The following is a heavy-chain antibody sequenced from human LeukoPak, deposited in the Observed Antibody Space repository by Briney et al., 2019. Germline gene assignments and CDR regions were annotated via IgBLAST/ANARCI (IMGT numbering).Heavy chain of an antibody. CDR1: GYTFTSYG. D-gene: IGHD6-19*01. J-gene: IGHJ5*02. V-gene: IGHV1-18*01. CDR3: ARDLPMFRIAVAGLPDP. Sequence: ASVKVSCKASGYTFTSYGISWVRQAPGQGLEWMGWISAYNGNTNYAQKLQGRVTMTTDTSTSTAYMELRSLRSDDTAVYYCARDLPMFRIAVAGLPDPWGQGTLVTVS. CDR2: ISAYNGNT.